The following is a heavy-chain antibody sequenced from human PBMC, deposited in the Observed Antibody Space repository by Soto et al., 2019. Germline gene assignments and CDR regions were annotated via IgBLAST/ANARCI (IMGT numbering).Heavy chain of an antibody. CDR1: GCTFSSYA. V-gene: IGHV1-69*13. Sequence: SVKVSCKASGCTFSSYAISWVRQAPGQGLEWMGGIIPIFGTANYAQKFQGRVTITADESTSTAYMELSSLRSEDTAVYYCAGDHIAGDSSGQHECWGEGTLVTVSS. CDR2: IIPIFGTA. D-gene: IGHD3-22*01. CDR3: AGDHIAGDSSGQHEC. J-gene: IGHJ4*02.